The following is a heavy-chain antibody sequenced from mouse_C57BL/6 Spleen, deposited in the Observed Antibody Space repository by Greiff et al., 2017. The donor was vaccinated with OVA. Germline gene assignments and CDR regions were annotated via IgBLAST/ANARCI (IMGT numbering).Heavy chain of an antibody. CDR3: ARGGILASIYDGYNY. J-gene: IGHJ2*01. V-gene: IGHV1-55*01. CDR2: IYPGSGST. CDR1: GYTFTSYW. Sequence: LQQPGAELVKPGASVKMSCKASGYTFTSYWITWVKQRPGQGLEWIGDIYPGSGSTNYNEKFKSKATLTVDTSSSTAYMQLSSLTSEDSAVYYCARGGILASIYDGYNYWGQGTTLTVSS. D-gene: IGHD2-3*01.